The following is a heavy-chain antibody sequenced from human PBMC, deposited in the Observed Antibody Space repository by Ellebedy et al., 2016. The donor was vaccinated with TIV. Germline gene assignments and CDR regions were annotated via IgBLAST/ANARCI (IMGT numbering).Heavy chain of an antibody. Sequence: GGSLRLSXAASGFTFDDYAMHWVRQALGKGLEWVSGISWNSGTTDYADFVKGRFTISRDNAKNSLYLQMNRLRADDTAFYYCARDLRITARDYYLDYWGQGTLVTVSS. J-gene: IGHJ4*02. V-gene: IGHV3-9*01. D-gene: IGHD6-6*01. CDR2: ISWNSGTT. CDR3: ARDLRITARDYYLDY. CDR1: GFTFDDYA.